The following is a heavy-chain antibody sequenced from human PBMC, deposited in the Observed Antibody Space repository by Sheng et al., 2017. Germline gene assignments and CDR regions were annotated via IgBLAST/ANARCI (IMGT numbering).Heavy chain of an antibody. Sequence: VQLVESGGGLVQPGGSLRLSCAASGFTFSSYWMHWVRQAPGKGLVWVSRINNDGSSTSYADSVKGRFTISRDNAKNTLYLQMNSLRAEDTAVYYCARLPTYYYGSGSPYGMDVWGQGTT. J-gene: IGHJ6*02. CDR2: INNDGSST. CDR3: ARLPTYYYGSGSPYGMDV. V-gene: IGHV3-74*01. D-gene: IGHD3-10*01. CDR1: GFTFSSYW.